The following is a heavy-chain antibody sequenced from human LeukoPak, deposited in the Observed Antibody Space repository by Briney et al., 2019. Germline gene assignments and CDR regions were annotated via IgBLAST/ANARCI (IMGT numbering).Heavy chain of an antibody. CDR2: ISGSGGST. J-gene: IGHJ6*02. D-gene: IGHD6-13*01. CDR1: GFTFSSYA. Sequence: PGGSLRLSCAASGFTFSSYAMSWVRQAPGKGLEWVSAISGSGGSTYYADSVKGRFTISRDNSKNTLYLQMNSLRAEDTAVYHCAKDLGGGSSWYLYYYYGMDVWGQGTTVTVSS. CDR3: AKDLGGGSSWYLYYYYGMDV. V-gene: IGHV3-23*01.